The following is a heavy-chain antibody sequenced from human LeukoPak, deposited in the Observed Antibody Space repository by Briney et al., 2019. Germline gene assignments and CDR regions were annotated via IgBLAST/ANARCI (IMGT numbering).Heavy chain of an antibody. Sequence: PSETLSLTCTVSGGSISSYYWSWIRQPPGKGLEWIGYVYYSGSTNYNPSLKSRVTISVDTSKNQFSLKLSSVTAADTAVYYCARGSGLGDLTDYWGQGTLVTVSS. CDR3: ARGSGLGDLTDY. J-gene: IGHJ4*02. CDR2: VYYSGST. V-gene: IGHV4-59*01. CDR1: GGSISSYY. D-gene: IGHD4-17*01.